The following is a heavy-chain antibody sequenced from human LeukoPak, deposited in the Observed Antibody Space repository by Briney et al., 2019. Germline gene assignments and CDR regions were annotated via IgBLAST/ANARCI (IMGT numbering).Heavy chain of an antibody. CDR1: GFTFSSYG. CDR3: ATYRQVLLPFES. Sequence: GGTLRLSCAASGFTFSSYGMSWGGQAPGKGREGVSAISGSGGSTYYADSGRGRFTISRDNSKSTLFLQMTSLRAEDTAIYYCATYRQVLLPFESWGQGTLVTVSS. V-gene: IGHV3-23*01. CDR2: ISGSGGST. J-gene: IGHJ4*02. D-gene: IGHD5-18*01.